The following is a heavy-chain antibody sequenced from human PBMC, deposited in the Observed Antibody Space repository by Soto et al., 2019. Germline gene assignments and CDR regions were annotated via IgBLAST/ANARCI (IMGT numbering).Heavy chain of an antibody. CDR2: IWFDGSNK. CDR3: ARDLYAYDYYYFDE. V-gene: IGHV3-33*01. J-gene: IGHJ4*02. D-gene: IGHD5-12*01. CDR1: GFTFSSYG. Sequence: GGSLRLSCAASGFTFSSYGMHWVRQAPGKGLEWVAVIWFDGSNKYYADSVKGRFTISRDNSKNTLYLQMNSLRAEDTAVYFCARDLYAYDYYYFDEWGQGTLVTVSS.